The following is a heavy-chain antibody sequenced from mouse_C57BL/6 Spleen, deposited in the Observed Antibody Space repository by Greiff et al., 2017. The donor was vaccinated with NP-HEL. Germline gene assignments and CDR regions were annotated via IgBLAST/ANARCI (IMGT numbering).Heavy chain of an antibody. V-gene: IGHV1-53*01. J-gene: IGHJ4*01. D-gene: IGHD1-1*02. CDR3: ARGGVVATRYYAMDY. CDR2: INPSNGGT. Sequence: QVQLQQPGTELVKPGASVKLSCKASGYTFPSYWMHWVKQRPGQGLEWIGNINPSNGGTNYNEKFKSKATLTVDKSSSTAYMQLSSLTSEDSAVYYCARGGVVATRYYAMDYWGQGTSVTVSS. CDR1: GYTFPSYW.